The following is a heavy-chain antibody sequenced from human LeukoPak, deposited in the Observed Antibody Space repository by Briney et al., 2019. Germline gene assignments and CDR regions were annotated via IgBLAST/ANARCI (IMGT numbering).Heavy chain of an antibody. CDR3: AKKRGAAFYNWFDP. CDR1: GFTFSSFG. J-gene: IGHJ5*02. V-gene: IGHV3-30*02. D-gene: IGHD1-26*01. Sequence: GGSLRLSCAASGFTFSSFGMHLVRQAPGKGLEWVAYIQYDGSNKNYADSLEGRFTISRDNSKNALYLQIDNLIPEDTAVYYCAKKRGAAFYNWFDPWGQGALVTVSS. CDR2: IQYDGSNK.